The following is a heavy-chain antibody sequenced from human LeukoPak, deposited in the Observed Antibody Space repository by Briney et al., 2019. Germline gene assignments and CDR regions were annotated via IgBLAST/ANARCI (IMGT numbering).Heavy chain of an antibody. V-gene: IGHV3-11*04. CDR3: ARCGDGLPCDFDY. J-gene: IGHJ4*02. CDR1: GFIFSDYY. Sequence: GGSLRLSCDASGFIFSDYYMSWVRQAPGKGLEWISYISNPRSTRYYADSVKGRFTISRDNAKNSLYLQMNSLRAEDTAVYYCARCGDGLPCDFDYWGQGTLVTVSS. D-gene: IGHD3-10*01. CDR2: ISNPRSTR.